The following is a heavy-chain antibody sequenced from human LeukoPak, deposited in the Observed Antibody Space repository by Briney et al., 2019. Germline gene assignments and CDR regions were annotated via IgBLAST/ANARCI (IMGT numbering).Heavy chain of an antibody. J-gene: IGHJ6*03. CDR2: INPNSGGT. CDR3: ARDGATIYMDV. Sequence: ASVKVSCKASGYTFTSYGISWVRQAPGQGLEWMGWINPNSGGTNYARKFQGRVTMTRDTSISTAYMELSRLRSDDTAVYYCARDGATIYMDVWGKGTTVTVSS. D-gene: IGHD1-26*01. CDR1: GYTFTSYG. V-gene: IGHV1-2*02.